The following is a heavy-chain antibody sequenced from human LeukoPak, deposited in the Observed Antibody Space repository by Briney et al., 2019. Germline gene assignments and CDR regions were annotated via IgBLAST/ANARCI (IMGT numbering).Heavy chain of an antibody. V-gene: IGHV4-61*03. CDR1: GSFISNVRYY. J-gene: IGHJ4*02. Sequence: PSETLSLTCTVSGSFISNVRYYWAWIRQPPGKGLEWMGYIYYTGSANYNPSLESRVTISVDTSKSHCSLKLNSVTAEDPAVYYCARDNLATLDSWGQGTLVTVSS. CDR3: ARDNLATLDS. D-gene: IGHD6-6*01. CDR2: IYYTGSA.